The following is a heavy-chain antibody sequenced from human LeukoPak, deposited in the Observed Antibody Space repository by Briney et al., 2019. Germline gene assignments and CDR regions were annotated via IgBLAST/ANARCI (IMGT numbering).Heavy chain of an antibody. CDR1: GGTFSSYA. J-gene: IGHJ4*02. D-gene: IGHD3-22*01. CDR3: ASSLPKNRDYYDSSGYYPDFDY. Sequence: GASVKVSCKASGGTFSSYAISWVRQAPGQGLEWMGGIIPIFGTANYAQKFQGRVTITADESTSTAYMELSSLRSEDTAVYYCASSLPKNRDYYDSSGYYPDFDYWGQGTLVTVSS. V-gene: IGHV1-69*01. CDR2: IIPIFGTA.